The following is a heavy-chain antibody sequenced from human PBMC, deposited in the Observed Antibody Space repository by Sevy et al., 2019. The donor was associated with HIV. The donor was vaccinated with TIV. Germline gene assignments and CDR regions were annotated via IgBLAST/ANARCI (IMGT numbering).Heavy chain of an antibody. J-gene: IGHJ6*02. CDR3: AKYMGIGGCAVSYYYCIDV. CDR1: GFKYEDYA. D-gene: IGHD7-27*01. V-gene: IGHV3-9*01. CDR2: IPWNSANV. Sequence: GGSLRLSCAGSGFKYEDYAMHWVRQIPGKGLEWVSSIPWNSANVGYADSVKGRFTISRDNAKKSLVLQMNRLRVEDTAVYYCAKYMGIGGCAVSYYYCIDVWGQGTMVTVSS.